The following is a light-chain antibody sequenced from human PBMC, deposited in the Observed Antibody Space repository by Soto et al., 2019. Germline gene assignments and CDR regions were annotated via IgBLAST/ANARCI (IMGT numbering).Light chain of an antibody. CDR1: QSVSSN. V-gene: IGKV3-15*01. J-gene: IGKJ5*01. Sequence: EIVMTQSPATLSVSPGERATLSCRASQSVSSNLAWYQQKPGQAPRLLIYGASTRATGIPARFSGSGSGTGFTLTISSLQSEDSAVYYCQQYHKWPPITFGQGTRLEI. CDR3: QQYHKWPPIT. CDR2: GAS.